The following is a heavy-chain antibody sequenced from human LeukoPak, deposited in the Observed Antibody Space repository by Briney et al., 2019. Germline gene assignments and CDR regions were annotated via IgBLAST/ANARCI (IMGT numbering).Heavy chain of an antibody. D-gene: IGHD5-18*01. CDR2: ISSPTSNI. CDR1: GFSFSSYS. CDR3: AREGREYSYDY. V-gene: IGHV3-48*01. Sequence: PGGSLRLSCAASGFSFSSYSFNWVRQAPGKGLEWISYISSPTSNIHYADSVKGRVSLPRDNAKNSLFLQMNSLRVDDTAVYYCAREGREYSYDYWGQGTLVTVSS. J-gene: IGHJ4*02.